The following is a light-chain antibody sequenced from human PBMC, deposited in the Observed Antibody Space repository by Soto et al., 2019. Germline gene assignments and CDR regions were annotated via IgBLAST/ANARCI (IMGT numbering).Light chain of an antibody. CDR3: SSYTSSSTRV. J-gene: IGLJ1*01. V-gene: IGLV2-14*01. Sequence: QSVLTQPASVSGCPGQSIAISCTGSSSDVGGYNYVSWYQQHPGKAPQLIIYEVTNRPSGVSNRFSGSKSGNTASLTISGLQAEDEADYYCSSYTSSSTRVFGTGTRVTVL. CDR2: EVT. CDR1: SSDVGGYNY.